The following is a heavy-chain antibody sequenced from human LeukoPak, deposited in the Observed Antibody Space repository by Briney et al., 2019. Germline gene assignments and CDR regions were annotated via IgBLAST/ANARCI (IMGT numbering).Heavy chain of an antibody. CDR2: ISSSSSYI. Sequence: GGSLRLSCAASGFTFSSYSMNWVRQAPGKGLEWVSSISSSSSYIYYADSVKGRFTISRDNAKNSLYLQMNSLRAEDTAVYYCARIQDILTGYYSRDDAFDIWGQGTMVTVSS. V-gene: IGHV3-21*01. CDR1: GFTFSSYS. CDR3: ARIQDILTGYYSRDDAFDI. J-gene: IGHJ3*02. D-gene: IGHD3-9*01.